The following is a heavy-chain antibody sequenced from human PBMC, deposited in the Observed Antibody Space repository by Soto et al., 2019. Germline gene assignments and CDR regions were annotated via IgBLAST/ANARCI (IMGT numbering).Heavy chain of an antibody. CDR3: ARRARPHFYYMDV. CDR1: GFTFSSYA. D-gene: IGHD6-6*01. Sequence: GGSLRLSCAASGFTFSSYAMSWVRQAPGKGLEYVSGISSNGVGTYYANSVKGRFTISRDNSKNTLYLQMGSLRPEDMAVYYCARRARPHFYYMDVWGKGTTVTVSS. V-gene: IGHV3-64*01. CDR2: ISSNGVGT. J-gene: IGHJ6*03.